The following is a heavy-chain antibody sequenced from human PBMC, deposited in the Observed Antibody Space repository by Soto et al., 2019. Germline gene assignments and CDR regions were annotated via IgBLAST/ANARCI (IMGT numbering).Heavy chain of an antibody. CDR3: ARSGDNYNRLDY. CDR2: SSNSGTFS. J-gene: IGHJ4*02. D-gene: IGHD1-1*01. Sequence: AXGSLRLSCECSGFTFSDYYISWIRQAPGKGLEWISYSSNSGTFSRYADSVKGRFSISRDNTKNLLYLQMNSLRAEDTAVYYSARSGDNYNRLDYWGQGTPVTVSS. CDR1: GFTFSDYY. V-gene: IGHV3-11*06.